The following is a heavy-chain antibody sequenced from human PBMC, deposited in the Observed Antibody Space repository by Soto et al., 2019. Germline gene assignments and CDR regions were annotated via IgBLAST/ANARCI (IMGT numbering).Heavy chain of an antibody. J-gene: IGHJ4*02. D-gene: IGHD3-22*01. V-gene: IGHV3-15*01. CDR2: IKSKTDGGTT. CDR1: GFTFSNAW. Sequence: GGSLRLSCAASGFTFSNAWMSWVRQAPGKGLEWVGRIKSKTDGGTTGYAAPVKGRFTISRDDSKNTLYLQMNSLKTEDTAVYYCTTDMGPVHYYDSSGYLGYWGQETLVTVSS. CDR3: TTDMGPVHYYDSSGYLGY.